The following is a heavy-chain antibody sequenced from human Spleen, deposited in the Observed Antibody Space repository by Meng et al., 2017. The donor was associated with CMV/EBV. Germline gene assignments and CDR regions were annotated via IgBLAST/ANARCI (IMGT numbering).Heavy chain of an antibody. D-gene: IGHD3-3*01. CDR1: GFIFSSFA. V-gene: IGHV3-30-3*01. CDR3: ARDDFDFWSGYFPN. Sequence: SGFIFSSFAMHWVRQAPGKGLEWVAVISFHGTNKYYADSVNGRFTISRDNSKNTVHLQMNSLRAEDTAVYYCARDDFDFWSGYFPNWGQGTLVTVSS. CDR2: ISFHGTNK. J-gene: IGHJ4*02.